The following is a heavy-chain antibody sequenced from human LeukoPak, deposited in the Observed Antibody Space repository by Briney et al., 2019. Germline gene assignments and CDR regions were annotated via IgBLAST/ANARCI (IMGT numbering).Heavy chain of an antibody. CDR1: GGTFSSYA. CDR3: ARDRASIVLRFLEWPQPYGMDV. D-gene: IGHD3-3*01. Sequence: SVKVSCKASGGTFSSYAISWVRQAPGQGLEWMGRIIPILGIANYAQKFQGRVTITADKSTSTAYMELSSLRAEDTAVYYCARDRASIVLRFLEWPQPYGMDVWGQGTTVTVSS. CDR2: IIPILGIA. V-gene: IGHV1-69*04. J-gene: IGHJ6*02.